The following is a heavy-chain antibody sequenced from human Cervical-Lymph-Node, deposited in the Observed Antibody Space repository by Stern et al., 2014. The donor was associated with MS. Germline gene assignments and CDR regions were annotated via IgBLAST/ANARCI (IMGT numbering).Heavy chain of an antibody. J-gene: IGHJ5*02. V-gene: IGHV7-4-1*02. Sequence: LVKSGSELKKPGASVKVSCKASGYTFNNYAMNWVRQAPGQGLEWMGWISTNTGDPDYAQGFTGRFVFSMDTSVSTAYLQITSLKAEDTAVYYCARPNDSSGLFDQWGQGTLVTVSS. CDR3: ARPNDSSGLFDQ. D-gene: IGHD6-19*01. CDR2: ISTNTGDP. CDR1: GYTFNNYA.